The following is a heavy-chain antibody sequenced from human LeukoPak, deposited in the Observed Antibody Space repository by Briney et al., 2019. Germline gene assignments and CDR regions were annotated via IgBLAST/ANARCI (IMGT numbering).Heavy chain of an antibody. CDR1: GDSVSSNNGA. CDR3: ARDVGATGWHTFDY. D-gene: IGHD3-9*01. V-gene: IGHV6-1*01. J-gene: IGHJ4*02. CDR2: TYYRSKWYN. Sequence: SQTLSLTCAISGDSVSSNNGAWNWIRQSPSRGLEWLGRTYYRSKWYNDYAGSFISRITISPDTSNNQFSLQLDSVTPEDTAVYYCARDVGATGWHTFDYWGQGTLVTVSS.